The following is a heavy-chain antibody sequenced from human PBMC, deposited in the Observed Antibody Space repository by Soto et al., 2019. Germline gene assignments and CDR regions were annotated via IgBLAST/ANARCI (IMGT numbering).Heavy chain of an antibody. CDR1: GFTFSNYW. CDR2: INSDGSVS. Sequence: EVQLVESGGGLVQPGGSLRLSCAASGFTFSNYWMYWVRQAPGKGLVWVSRINSDGSVSSYADSVKGRLTISRDNVKNTLYLQMYSLRAEDTAVYYCARGDCGGGTCYSLAGSFYYYMDVWGKGTTVTVFS. V-gene: IGHV3-74*01. J-gene: IGHJ6*03. CDR3: ARGDCGGGTCYSLAGSFYYYMDV. D-gene: IGHD2-15*01.